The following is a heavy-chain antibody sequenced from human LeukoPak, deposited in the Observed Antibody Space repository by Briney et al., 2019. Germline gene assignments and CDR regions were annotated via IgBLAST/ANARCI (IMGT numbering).Heavy chain of an antibody. V-gene: IGHV3-30*02. CDR1: GFTFSSYG. Sequence: GGSLRLSCAASGFTFSSYGMHWVRQAPGKGLEWVAFIRYDGSNKYYADSVKGRFTISRDNSKNTLYLQMNSLRAEDTAVYYCAKGFFSGSYYTNDAFDIWGQGTMVTVSS. CDR3: AKGFFSGSYYTNDAFDI. D-gene: IGHD1-26*01. J-gene: IGHJ3*02. CDR2: IRYDGSNK.